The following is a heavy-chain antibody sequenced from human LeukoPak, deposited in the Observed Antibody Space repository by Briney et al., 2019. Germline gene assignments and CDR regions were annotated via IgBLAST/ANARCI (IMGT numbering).Heavy chain of an antibody. CDR1: GFTFSSYA. CDR2: ISGNGGTT. J-gene: IGHJ4*02. V-gene: IGHV3-23*01. D-gene: IGHD3-10*01. Sequence: PGGSLRLSCAASGFTFSSYAIIWVRQAPGKGLEWVSSISGNGGTTYYADSVKGRFIISRDNSKNTLHLQINSLRVEDTAKYYCARGRTGAGRYYLDYWGQGTLVTVSS. CDR3: ARGRTGAGRYYLDY.